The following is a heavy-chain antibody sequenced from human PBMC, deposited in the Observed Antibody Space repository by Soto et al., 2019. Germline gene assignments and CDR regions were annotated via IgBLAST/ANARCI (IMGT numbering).Heavy chain of an antibody. Sequence: SETLSLTCTVSGGSISTYYWSWIRQPPGKGLEWIGYVYYSGSTNYNPSLKSRVTISVDTSKNQFSLKLTSVTAADTAVYYCAREPVYDYWGQGILVTVSS. CDR3: AREPVYDY. J-gene: IGHJ4*02. CDR2: VYYSGST. CDR1: GGSISTYY. V-gene: IGHV4-59*01. D-gene: IGHD1-20*01.